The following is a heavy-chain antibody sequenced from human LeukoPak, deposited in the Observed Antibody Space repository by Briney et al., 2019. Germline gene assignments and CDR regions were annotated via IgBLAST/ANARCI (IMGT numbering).Heavy chain of an antibody. J-gene: IGHJ4*02. D-gene: IGHD6-13*01. CDR3: ARVAAAAEFDY. V-gene: IGHV1-3*01. Sequence: ASVKVSCKASGYTFTSYAMHWVRQAPGQRLEWMGWINAGNGNTKYSQKFQGRVTITRDTSASTAFMELSSLRSEDTAVYYCARVAAAAEFDYWGQGTLVTVSS. CDR1: GYTFTSYA. CDR2: INAGNGNT.